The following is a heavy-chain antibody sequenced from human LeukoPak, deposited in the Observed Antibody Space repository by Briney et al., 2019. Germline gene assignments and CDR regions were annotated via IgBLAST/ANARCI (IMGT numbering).Heavy chain of an antibody. CDR1: GGSMSSSSYY. Sequence: KPSETLSLTCTVSGGSMSSSSYYWGWIRQAPGKGLEWIGSIYYSGTTYHNPSLKSRVTISVDKSKNQFSLKLSSVTAADTAVYYCARVGSGWWYAFDIWGQGTMVTVSS. D-gene: IGHD6-19*01. CDR3: ARVGSGWWYAFDI. J-gene: IGHJ3*02. CDR2: IYYSGTT. V-gene: IGHV4-39*07.